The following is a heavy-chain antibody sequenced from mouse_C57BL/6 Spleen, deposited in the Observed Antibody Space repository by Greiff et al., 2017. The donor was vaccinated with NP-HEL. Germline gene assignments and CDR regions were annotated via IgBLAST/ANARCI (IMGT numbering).Heavy chain of an antibody. CDR2: IDPSDSYT. CDR1: GYTFTSYW. CDR3: ARSSGPHWYFDV. J-gene: IGHJ1*03. Sequence: VQLQQPGAELVMPGASVKLSCKASGYTFTSYWMHWVKQRPGQGLEWIGEIDPSDSYTNYNQKFKGKSTLTVDKSSSTAYMQLSSLTSEDSAVYYCARSSGPHWYFDVWGTGTTVTVSS. V-gene: IGHV1-69*01.